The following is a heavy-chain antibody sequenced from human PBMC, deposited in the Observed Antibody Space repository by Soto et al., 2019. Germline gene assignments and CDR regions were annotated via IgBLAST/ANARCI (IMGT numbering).Heavy chain of an antibody. Sequence: ASVKVSCKASGYTFSRYGISWVRQAPGQGLEWMGWVSADNGSTQYAQKFRGRVTMSADTSTSTAYMELRSLRSVDTAVYYCARDLEGDFDWLLSSSKFDMDVWGQGTTVTVSS. CDR2: VSADNGST. D-gene: IGHD3-9*01. CDR1: GYTFSRYG. V-gene: IGHV1-18*01. J-gene: IGHJ6*02. CDR3: ARDLEGDFDWLLSSSKFDMDV.